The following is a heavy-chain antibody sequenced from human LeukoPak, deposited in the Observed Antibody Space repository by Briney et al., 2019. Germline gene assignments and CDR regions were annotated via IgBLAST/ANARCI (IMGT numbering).Heavy chain of an antibody. J-gene: IGHJ4*02. CDR2: ISISGSTI. CDR1: GFTFSSYE. V-gene: IGHV3-48*03. D-gene: IGHD3-10*01. CDR3: ARGYYGSY. Sequence: PGGSLRLSCAASGFTFSSYEMNWVRQAPGKGLEWVSYISISGSTIYYADSVKGRFTISRDNAKDSLFLQMNSVRDEDTAVYYCARGYYGSYWGQGTLVTVSS.